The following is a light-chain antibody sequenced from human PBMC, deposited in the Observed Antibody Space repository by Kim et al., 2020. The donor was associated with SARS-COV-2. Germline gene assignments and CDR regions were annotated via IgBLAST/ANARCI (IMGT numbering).Light chain of an antibody. Sequence: RATINCKSSQSVLYSSNNQNYLAWYQQKPGQPPKLLIYWASTQEYGVPDRFSGSGSGTDFTLTISSLQAEDVAVYYCQQYYSTPYTFGQGTKLEI. CDR2: WAS. CDR1: QSVLYSSNNQNY. J-gene: IGKJ2*01. V-gene: IGKV4-1*01. CDR3: QQYYSTPYT.